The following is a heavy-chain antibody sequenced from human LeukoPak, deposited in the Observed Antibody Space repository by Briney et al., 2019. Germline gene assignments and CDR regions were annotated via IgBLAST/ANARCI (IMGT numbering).Heavy chain of an antibody. CDR3: VRHYYDSSGRSFDM. D-gene: IGHD3-22*01. J-gene: IGHJ3*02. V-gene: IGHV3-7*01. CDR1: GFTYSVYW. Sequence: GGSLRLSCAASGFTYSVYWMGWVRQAPGKGLEWVADIKHDGSETYHVDFVKGRFTISRDNAESSLYLQMNSLRAEDTALYYCVRHYYDSSGRSFDMWGQGTMVTVSP. CDR2: IKHDGSET.